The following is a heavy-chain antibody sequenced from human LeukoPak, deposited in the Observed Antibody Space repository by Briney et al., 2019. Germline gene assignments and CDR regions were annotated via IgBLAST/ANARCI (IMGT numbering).Heavy chain of an antibody. CDR1: GFTFSNAW. CDR3: AKDRYSSSWWDYYYGMDV. V-gene: IGHV3-23*01. CDR2: ISGSGGST. D-gene: IGHD6-13*01. Sequence: GGSLRLSCAASGFTFSNAWMSWVRQAPGKGLEWVSAISGSGGSTYYADSVKGRFTISRDNSKNTLYLQMNSLRAEDTAVYYCAKDRYSSSWWDYYYGMDVWGQGTTVTVSS. J-gene: IGHJ6*02.